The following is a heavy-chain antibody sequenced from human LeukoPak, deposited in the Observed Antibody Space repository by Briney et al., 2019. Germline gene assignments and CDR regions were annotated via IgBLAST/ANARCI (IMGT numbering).Heavy chain of an antibody. CDR2: ISYDGRNI. V-gene: IGHV3-30*18. CDR1: GFAFNNYG. Sequence: GKSLRLSCAASGFAFNNYGMHWVRQAPGKGLEWVAVISYDGRNIHYPDSVKGRFTISRDISTDTLWLQMNSLRTEDTAVYYCAKGPLRGTAAAIDYWGQGTLVTVSS. J-gene: IGHJ4*02. D-gene: IGHD2-2*01. CDR3: AKGPLRGTAAAIDY.